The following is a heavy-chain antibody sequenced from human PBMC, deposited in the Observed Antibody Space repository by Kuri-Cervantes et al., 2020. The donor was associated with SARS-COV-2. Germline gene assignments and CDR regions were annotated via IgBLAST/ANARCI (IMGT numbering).Heavy chain of an antibody. Sequence: GSLRLSCTVSGGSISSSSYYWGWIRQPPGKGLEWIGSIYYSGTTYYNPSPKSRVTISVDTSKNQFSLRLSSVTAADTAVYYCASPRDWYYYGMDVWGQGTTVTVSS. CDR3: ASPRDWYYYGMDV. D-gene: IGHD3/OR15-3a*01. CDR2: IYYSGTT. J-gene: IGHJ6*02. CDR1: GGSISSSSYY. V-gene: IGHV4-39*01.